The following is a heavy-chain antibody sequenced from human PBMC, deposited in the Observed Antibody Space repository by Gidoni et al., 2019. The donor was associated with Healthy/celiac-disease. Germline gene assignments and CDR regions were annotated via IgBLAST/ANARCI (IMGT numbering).Heavy chain of an antibody. J-gene: IGHJ5*02. Sequence: EVQLLESGGGLVQPGGSLRLSCAASGFTFSSYAMSWVRRAPGKGLEWVSAVSGSGGSTSYADSVKGRYTISRDNSKNTLYLQMNSLRAEDTAVYYCAKLWDVLRYFDWLLWGSGFDPWGQGTLVTVSS. CDR2: VSGSGGST. CDR1: GFTFSSYA. D-gene: IGHD3-9*01. V-gene: IGHV3-23*01. CDR3: AKLWDVLRYFDWLLWGSGFDP.